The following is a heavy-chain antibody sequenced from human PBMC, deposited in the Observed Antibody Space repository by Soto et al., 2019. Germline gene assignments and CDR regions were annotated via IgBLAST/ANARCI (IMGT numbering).Heavy chain of an antibody. D-gene: IGHD2-15*01. V-gene: IGHV3-66*01. J-gene: IGHJ6*02. Sequence: GSLRLSCAASGFTVSSNYMSWVRQAPGKGLEWVSVIYSGGSTYYADSVKGRFTISRDNSKNTLYLQMNSLRAEDTAVYYCARDGCSGGSCYSSNYYYGMDVWGQGTTVTVSS. CDR2: IYSGGST. CDR3: ARDGCSGGSCYSSNYYYGMDV. CDR1: GFTVSSNY.